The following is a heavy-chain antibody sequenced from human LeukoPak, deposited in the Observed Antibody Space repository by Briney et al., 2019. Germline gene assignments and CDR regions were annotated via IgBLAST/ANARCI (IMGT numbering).Heavy chain of an antibody. J-gene: IGHJ4*02. CDR3: AIYGGNSVFDY. V-gene: IGHV4-34*01. Sequence: SETLSLTCAVYGGSFSGYYWSWIRQPPGKGLEWIGEINHSGSTNYDPSLKSRVTISADTSKNQFSLKLSSVTAADTAVYFCAIYGGNSVFDYWGQGTLVTVSS. D-gene: IGHD4-23*01. CDR1: GGSFSGYY. CDR2: INHSGST.